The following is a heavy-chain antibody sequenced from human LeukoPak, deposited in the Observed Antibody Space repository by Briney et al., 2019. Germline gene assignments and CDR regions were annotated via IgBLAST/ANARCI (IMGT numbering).Heavy chain of an antibody. CDR2: IYHSGST. CDR1: GGSISSGGYY. Sequence: TLSLTCTVSGGSISSGGYYWSWIRQPPGKGLEWIGYIYHSGSTSYNPSLKSRVTISVDTSKNQFSLKLSSVTAADTAVYYCARVGSYYDSSGPKGHVTDYWGQGTRVTVSS. J-gene: IGHJ4*02. V-gene: IGHV4-30-2*01. D-gene: IGHD3-22*01. CDR3: ARVGSYYDSSGPKGHVTDY.